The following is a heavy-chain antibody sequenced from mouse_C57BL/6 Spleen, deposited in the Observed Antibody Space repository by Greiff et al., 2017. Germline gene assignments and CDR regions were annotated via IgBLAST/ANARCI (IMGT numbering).Heavy chain of an antibody. Sequence: VQLQQPGAELVKPGASVKMSCKASGYTFTSYWITWVKQRPGQGLEWIGDIYPGSGSTNYNEKFKSKATLTVDTSSSTAYMQPSSLPSGDSAVXYYASSSGAPYYAMDYWGQGTSVTVSS. D-gene: IGHD6-1*01. J-gene: IGHJ4*01. CDR3: ASSSGAPYYAMDY. V-gene: IGHV1-55*01. CDR2: IYPGSGST. CDR1: GYTFTSYW.